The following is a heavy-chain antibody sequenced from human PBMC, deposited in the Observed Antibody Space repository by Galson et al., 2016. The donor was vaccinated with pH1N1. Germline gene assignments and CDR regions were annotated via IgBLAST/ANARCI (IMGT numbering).Heavy chain of an antibody. V-gene: IGHV3-23*01. CDR1: GFTFRNYG. Sequence: SLRLSCAASGFTFRNYGASWVRQAPGKGLEWVSFLSASGGSTYYADSVKGRFTISRDNSKNTLFLQMNSLRAEDAAVYYCARPAEQQWLVILPFGYWGQGILVTVSS. J-gene: IGHJ4*02. CDR3: ARPAEQQWLVILPFGY. D-gene: IGHD6-19*01. CDR2: LSASGGST.